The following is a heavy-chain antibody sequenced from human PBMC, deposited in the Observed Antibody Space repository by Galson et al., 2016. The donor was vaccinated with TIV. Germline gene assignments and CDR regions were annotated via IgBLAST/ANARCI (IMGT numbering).Heavy chain of an antibody. J-gene: IGHJ6*02. V-gene: IGHV3-11*01. CDR2: ISYSGSAK. Sequence: SLRLSCAASGFTLSDYYMTWIRQAPGKGLEWLSHISYSGSAKYDADSMKGRLTISRDIAKNSIYLDMSSLTADDTAVYYCARYSGRYYALDVWGQGTTVTVSS. CDR3: ARYSGRYYALDV. CDR1: GFTLSDYY. D-gene: IGHD1-26*01.